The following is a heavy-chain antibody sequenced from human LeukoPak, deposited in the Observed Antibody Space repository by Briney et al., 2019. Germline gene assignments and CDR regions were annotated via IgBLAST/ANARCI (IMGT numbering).Heavy chain of an antibody. J-gene: IGHJ4*02. V-gene: IGHV3-9*01. Sequence: GRSLRLSCAASGFTFDDYAMHRVRHAPGKGLEWVSGISWNSGSIGYADSVKGRFTISRDNAKNSLYLQMNSLRAEDTALYYCAKAKGYYYDSSGYSPFDYWGQGTLVTVSS. D-gene: IGHD3-22*01. CDR1: GFTFDDYA. CDR3: AKAKGYYYDSSGYSPFDY. CDR2: ISWNSGSI.